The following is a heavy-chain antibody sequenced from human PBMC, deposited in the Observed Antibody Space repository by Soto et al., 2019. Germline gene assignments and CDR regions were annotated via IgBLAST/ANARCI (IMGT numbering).Heavy chain of an antibody. CDR2: ISVYTDNT. CDR1: SYTFTNYG. CDR3: ARRGIGSAFDI. V-gene: IGHV1-18*01. D-gene: IGHD6-19*01. J-gene: IGHJ3*02. Sequence: QVQLVQSGGEVKKPGASVKVSCKASSYTFTNYGLSWVRQAPGRGLEWMGWISVYTDNTNYAQRIQGRVSMTTDTSTRTAYLELMTLISDDTAVYYCARRGIGSAFDIWGQGTMVIVSP.